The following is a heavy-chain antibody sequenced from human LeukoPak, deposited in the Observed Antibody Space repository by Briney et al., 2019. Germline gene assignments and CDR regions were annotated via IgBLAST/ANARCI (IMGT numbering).Heavy chain of an antibody. CDR1: GFTFSSYW. CDR2: VNTDGSST. J-gene: IGHJ1*01. Sequence: GGSLRLSCAASGFTFSSYWMHWVRQAPGKELVWVSGVNTDGSSTNYADSVKGRFTISRGNAKNTLYLQMNSLRVEDMAVYYCYGGNAEQWGQGTLVTVSS. D-gene: IGHD4/OR15-4a*01. V-gene: IGHV3-74*01. CDR3: YGGNAEQ.